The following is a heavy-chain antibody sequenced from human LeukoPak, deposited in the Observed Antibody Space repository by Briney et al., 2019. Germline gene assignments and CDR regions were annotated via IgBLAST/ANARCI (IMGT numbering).Heavy chain of an antibody. V-gene: IGHV3-43*02. CDR2: ISGDGGST. Sequence: GGSLRLSCAASGFAFDDYAMHWVRQAPGMGLEWVSLISGDGGSTYYADSAKGRFTISRDNSKNSLYLQMNSLRTEDTALYYCAKDIRGDGYNSRFDYWGQGTLVTVSP. CDR3: AKDIRGDGYNSRFDY. D-gene: IGHD5-24*01. CDR1: GFAFDDYA. J-gene: IGHJ4*02.